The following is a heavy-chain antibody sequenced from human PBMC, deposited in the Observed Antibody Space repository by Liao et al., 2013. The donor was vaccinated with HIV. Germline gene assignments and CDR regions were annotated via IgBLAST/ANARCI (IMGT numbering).Heavy chain of an antibody. CDR3: AREFHYDSSGEAFDV. J-gene: IGHJ3*01. Sequence: QMQLQESGPGLVKPSETLSLTCAVSGGSINNHYWSWIRQPAGKGLEWIGRIYASGTTNYKPSLKSRVTMSVDTSKDQLSLKLRSVTAADTAVYYCAREFHYDSSGEAFDVWGQGTMVTVSS. CDR2: IYASGTT. V-gene: IGHV4-4*07. CDR1: GGSINNHY. D-gene: IGHD3-22*01.